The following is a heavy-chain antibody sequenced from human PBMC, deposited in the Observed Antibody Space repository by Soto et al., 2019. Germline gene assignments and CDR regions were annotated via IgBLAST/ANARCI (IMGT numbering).Heavy chain of an antibody. CDR3: AKDIVVVPAAPEGYGMDV. CDR1: GFTFSSYA. V-gene: IGHV3-23*01. J-gene: IGHJ6*02. CDR2: ISGSGGST. D-gene: IGHD2-2*01. Sequence: GSLRLSCAASGFTFSSYAMSWVRQAPGKGLEWVSAISGSGGSTYYADSVKGRFTISRDNSKNTLYLQMNSLRAEDTAVYYCAKDIVVVPAAPEGYGMDVWGQGTTVTVSS.